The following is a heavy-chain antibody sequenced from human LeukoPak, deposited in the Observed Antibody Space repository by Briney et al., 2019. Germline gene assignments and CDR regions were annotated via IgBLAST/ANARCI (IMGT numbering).Heavy chain of an antibody. Sequence: GGSLRLSCAASGFTFSSYSMNWLRQAPGKGLESVSSISSSSSYIYYADSVKGRFTISRDNAKNSLYLQMNSLRAEDTAVYYCARDNSPKYSSGWYDYGYWGQGTLVTVSS. J-gene: IGHJ4*02. CDR1: GFTFSSYS. V-gene: IGHV3-21*01. D-gene: IGHD6-19*01. CDR2: ISSSSSYI. CDR3: ARDNSPKYSSGWYDYGY.